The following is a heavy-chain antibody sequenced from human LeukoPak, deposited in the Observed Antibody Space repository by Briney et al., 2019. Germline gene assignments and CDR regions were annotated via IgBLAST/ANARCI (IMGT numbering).Heavy chain of an antibody. CDR3: ARHRSPVYYDSSGYYTHRGYYFDY. CDR1: GGSMSSYY. J-gene: IGHJ4*02. V-gene: IGHV4-59*08. D-gene: IGHD3-22*01. CDR2: IYYSGTT. Sequence: SETLSLTCTVSGGSMSSYYWSWIRQPPGKGLEWIGYIYYSGTTNYNPSLKSRVTISVDTSKNQFSLKLSSVTAADTAVYYCARHRSPVYYDSSGYYTHRGYYFDYWGQGTLVTVSS.